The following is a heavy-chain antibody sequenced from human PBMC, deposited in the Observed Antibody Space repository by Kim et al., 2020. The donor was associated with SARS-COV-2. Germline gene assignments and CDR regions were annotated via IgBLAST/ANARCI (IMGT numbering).Heavy chain of an antibody. Sequence: YYNPSLKSRVTISVDTSKNQFSLKLSSVTAADTAVYYCARDRGDGYNFALWGQGTLVTVSS. V-gene: IGHV4-39*07. J-gene: IGHJ4*02. D-gene: IGHD5-12*01. CDR3: ARDRGDGYNFAL.